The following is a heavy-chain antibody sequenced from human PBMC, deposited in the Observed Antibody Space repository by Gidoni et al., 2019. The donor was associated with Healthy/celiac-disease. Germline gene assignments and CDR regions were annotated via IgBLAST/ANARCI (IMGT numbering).Heavy chain of an antibody. D-gene: IGHD6-13*01. CDR2: INHSGST. CDR1: GGSFSGYY. V-gene: IGHV4-34*01. J-gene: IGHJ5*02. Sequence: QVQLQQWGAGLLKPSETLSLTCAVYGGSFSGYYWSWIRQPPGKGLEWIGEINHSGSTNYNPSLKSRVTISVDTSKNQFSLKLSSVTAADTAVYYCAREVRQQLVAWGQGTLVTVSS. CDR3: AREVRQQLVA.